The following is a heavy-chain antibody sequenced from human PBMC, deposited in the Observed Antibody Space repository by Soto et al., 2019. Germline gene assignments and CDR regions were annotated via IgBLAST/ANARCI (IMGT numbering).Heavy chain of an antibody. D-gene: IGHD2-2*01. V-gene: IGHV4-34*01. CDR3: ARARLGAGSTSCYFDY. CDR1: GGSFSGYY. J-gene: IGHJ4*02. Sequence: SETLSLTCAVYGGSFSGYYWSWIRQPPGKGLEWIGEINHSGSTNYNPSLKSRVTISVDTSKNQFSLKLSSVTAADTAVYYCARARLGAGSTSCYFDYWGQGTLVTVSS. CDR2: INHSGST.